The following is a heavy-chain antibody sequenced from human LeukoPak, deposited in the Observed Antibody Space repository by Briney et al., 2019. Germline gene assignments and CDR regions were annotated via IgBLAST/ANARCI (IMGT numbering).Heavy chain of an antibody. V-gene: IGHV3-49*03. Sequence: GGSLRLSCTASGFTFGDYAMSWFRQAPGKGLEWVGFIRSKAYGGTTEYAASVKGRFTISRDDSKSIAYLQMNSLKTEDTAVYYCTMSRYDFWSGLGAFDYWGQGTLVTVSS. CDR2: IRSKAYGGTT. J-gene: IGHJ4*02. D-gene: IGHD3-3*01. CDR3: TMSRYDFWSGLGAFDY. CDR1: GFTFGDYA.